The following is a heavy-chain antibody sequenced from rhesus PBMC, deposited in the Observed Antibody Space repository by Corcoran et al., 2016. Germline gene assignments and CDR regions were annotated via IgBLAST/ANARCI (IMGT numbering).Heavy chain of an antibody. J-gene: IGHJ1*01. V-gene: IGHV4-173*01. CDR3: ARASSGWYLYFEF. Sequence: QLQLQESGPGLVKPSETLPLTCAVSGGSISSIYWSWIRQPPGTGLEWIGRISGSGGSTDNNPSLKSRVTISTDTSKNQFSLKLSSVAAADTAVYYCARASSGWYLYFEFWGQGALVTVSS. CDR1: GGSISSIY. D-gene: IGHD6-31*01. CDR2: ISGSGGST.